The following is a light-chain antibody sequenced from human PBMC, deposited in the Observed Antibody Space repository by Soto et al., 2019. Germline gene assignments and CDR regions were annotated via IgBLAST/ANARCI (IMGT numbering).Light chain of an antibody. CDR3: CSYAGSSFVV. V-gene: IGLV2-23*01. CDR1: SSDVGSYNL. CDR2: EGS. Sequence: QYALTQPASVSGSPGQSITISCTGTSSDVGSYNLVSWYQQHPGKAPKLMIYEGSKRPSGVSNRFSGSKSGNTASLTISGLQAEDEADYYCCSYAGSSFVVFGGGTKLTVL. J-gene: IGLJ2*01.